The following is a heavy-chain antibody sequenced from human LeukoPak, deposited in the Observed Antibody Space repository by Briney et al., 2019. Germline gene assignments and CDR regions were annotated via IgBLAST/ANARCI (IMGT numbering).Heavy chain of an antibody. D-gene: IGHD1-26*01. CDR2: IYTSGST. V-gene: IGHV4-4*07. J-gene: IGHJ4*02. CDR1: GASITGYY. CDR3: ARVLGSVIDY. Sequence: SETLSLTCTVSGASITGYYWNRIRQPAGKGLEWIGRIYTSGSTNYNPSLKSRVTMSVDTSKNQFSLKLSSVTAADTAVYYCARVLGSVIDYWGQGTLVTVSS.